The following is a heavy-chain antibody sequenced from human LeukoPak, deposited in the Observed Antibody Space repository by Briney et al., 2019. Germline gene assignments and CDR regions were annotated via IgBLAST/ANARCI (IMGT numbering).Heavy chain of an antibody. V-gene: IGHV4-39*01. CDR1: GGSISSTISY. CDR3: ARTYGSGWYMWHFDY. J-gene: IGHJ4*02. D-gene: IGHD6-13*01. CDR2: IYYTGSS. Sequence: SETLSLTCTVSGGSISSTISYWGWIRQPPGKELEWIGSIYYTGSSYYNPSLRSRVTISVDGSKDQFSLKLSSVTAADTAVYYCARTYGSGWYMWHFDYWGQGTLVTVSS.